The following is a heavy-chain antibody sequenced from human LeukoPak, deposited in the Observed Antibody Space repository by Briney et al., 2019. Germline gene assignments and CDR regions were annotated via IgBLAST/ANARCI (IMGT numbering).Heavy chain of an antibody. D-gene: IGHD2-2*01. Sequence: GGPLRLSCAASGFTLSSYEMNWVRLAPGKGLEWISYISRTGNSIYYADSVKGRFTISRDSAKNSLYLEMNSLRVEDTAVYYCARAGLWLCPDYWGQGTLVTVSS. J-gene: IGHJ4*02. CDR2: ISRTGNSI. V-gene: IGHV3-48*03. CDR3: ARAGLWLCPDY. CDR1: GFTLSSYE.